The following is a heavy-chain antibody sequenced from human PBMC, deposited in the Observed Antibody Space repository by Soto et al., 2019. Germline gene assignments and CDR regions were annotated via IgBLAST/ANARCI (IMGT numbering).Heavy chain of an antibody. CDR1: GYTFTGYY. CDR2: INPNSGGT. CDR3: ARRSSGYDTETAMAS. V-gene: IGHV1-2*02. J-gene: IGHJ5*02. Sequence: QVQLVQSGAEVKKPGASVKVSCKASGYTFTGYYMHWVRQAPGQGLEWMGWINPNSGGTNYAQKFQGRVTMTRDTSSSTAYMELSRLRSDDTAVYYCARRSSGYDTETAMASWGQGTLVTVSS. D-gene: IGHD5-12*01.